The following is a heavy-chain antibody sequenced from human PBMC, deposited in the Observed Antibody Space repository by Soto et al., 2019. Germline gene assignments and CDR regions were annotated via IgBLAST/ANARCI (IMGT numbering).Heavy chain of an antibody. V-gene: IGHV4-61*08. CDR2: IYYSGST. CDR3: ARSATFDFWSGYYHVHYYSFTAV. CDR1: VYSGGFC. D-gene: IGHD3-3*01. J-gene: IGHJ6*03. Sequence: VYSGGFCWRRIRKKQGKGLEWIGYIYYSGSTNYNPSLKSRVTISVDTSKNQFSLKLSSVTAADTAVYYCARSATFDFWSGYYHVHYYSFTAVWRKGTTVTVSS.